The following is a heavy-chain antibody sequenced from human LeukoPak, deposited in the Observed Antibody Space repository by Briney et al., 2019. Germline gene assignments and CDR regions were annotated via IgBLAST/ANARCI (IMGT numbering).Heavy chain of an antibody. CDR2: ISSSSSYI. Sequence: GGSLRLSCAASGFDFSDFYMSWIRQAPGKGLEWVSSISSSSSYIYYADSVKGRFTISRDNAKNSLYLQMNSLRAEDTAVYYCARDLADYYYYMDVWGKGTTVTVSS. CDR3: ARDLADYYYYMDV. V-gene: IGHV3-11*06. CDR1: GFDFSDFY. J-gene: IGHJ6*03.